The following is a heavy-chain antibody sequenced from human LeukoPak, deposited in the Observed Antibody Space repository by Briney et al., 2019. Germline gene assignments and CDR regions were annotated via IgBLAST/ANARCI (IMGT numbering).Heavy chain of an antibody. D-gene: IGHD1-1*01. CDR3: ARDPPRGSWNVPSDDY. Sequence: SSVKVSCKASGYTFTGYYMHWVRQAPGQGLEWMGWINPNSGGTNYAQKFQGRVTMTRDTSISTAYMELSSLRSEDTAVYYCARDPPRGSWNVPSDDYWGQGTLVTVSS. V-gene: IGHV1-2*02. CDR1: GYTFTGYY. CDR2: INPNSGGT. J-gene: IGHJ4*02.